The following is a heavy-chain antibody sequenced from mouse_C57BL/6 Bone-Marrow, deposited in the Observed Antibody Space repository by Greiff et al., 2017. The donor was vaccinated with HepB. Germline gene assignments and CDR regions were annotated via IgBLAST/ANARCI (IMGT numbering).Heavy chain of an antibody. V-gene: IGHV3-6*01. Sequence: VQLQQSGPGLVKPSQSLSLTCSVTGYSITSGYYWNWIRQFPGNKLEWMGYISYDGSNNYNPSLKNRISITRDTSKNQFFLKLNSVTTEDTATYYCARVYYYGSLYYFDYWGQGTTLTVSS. CDR1: GYSITSGYY. D-gene: IGHD1-1*01. CDR2: ISYDGSN. J-gene: IGHJ2*01. CDR3: ARVYYYGSLYYFDY.